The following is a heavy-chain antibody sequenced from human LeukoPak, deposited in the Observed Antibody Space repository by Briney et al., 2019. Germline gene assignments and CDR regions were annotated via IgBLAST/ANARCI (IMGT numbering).Heavy chain of an antibody. CDR3: ARISVAGTREVDY. J-gene: IGHJ4*02. CDR1: GFTFSSYA. D-gene: IGHD6-19*01. Sequence: GGSLRLSCAASGFTFSSYAMHWVRQAPGKGLEWVAVISYDGSNKYYADSVRGRFTISRDNSKNTLYLQMNSLRAEDTAVYYCARISVAGTREVDYWGQGTLVTVSS. V-gene: IGHV3-30-3*01. CDR2: ISYDGSNK.